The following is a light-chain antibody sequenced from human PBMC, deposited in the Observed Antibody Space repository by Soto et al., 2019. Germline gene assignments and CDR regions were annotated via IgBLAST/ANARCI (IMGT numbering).Light chain of an antibody. V-gene: IGKV3-11*01. J-gene: IGKJ5*01. CDR1: QSVGTY. CDR2: YAS. CDR3: QQRNNLPRVT. Sequence: EIGLTQSPGTLSLSPGERATLSCRASQSVGTYFAWYQQKPGQAPRLLIYYASNRATGIPARFSGSVSGTDFTLTISSLEPEDFAVYYCQQRNNLPRVTFTQGTRLEIK.